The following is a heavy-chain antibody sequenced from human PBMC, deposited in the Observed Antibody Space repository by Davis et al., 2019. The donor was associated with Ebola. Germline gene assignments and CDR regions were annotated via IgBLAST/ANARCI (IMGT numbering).Heavy chain of an antibody. CDR3: ARGSAVSGYDHKSRFDY. D-gene: IGHD5-12*01. CDR2: IRTSNGET. J-gene: IGHJ4*02. CDR1: GYTFSDYG. V-gene: IGHV1-18*01. Sequence: AASVKVSCKASGYTFSDYGISWVRQAPGQGLEWMGWIRTSNGETKLAQNLQGRVTMTTDTSTSTAYMELRSLRSDDTAVYYCARGSAVSGYDHKSRFDYWGQGTLVTVSS.